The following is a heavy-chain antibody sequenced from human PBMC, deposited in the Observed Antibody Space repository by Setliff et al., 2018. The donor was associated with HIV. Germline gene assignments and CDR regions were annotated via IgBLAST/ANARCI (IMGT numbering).Heavy chain of an antibody. D-gene: IGHD3-22*01. CDR3: ARVGDFYDGSGHYSVLDAFDM. Sequence: TSETLSLTCAVYGGSFSGYFWTWIRQPPQKRLEWIGEINHGEDTNYNPSLKSRVTISVDTSKNQFSLKLSSVTAADTAVYYCARVGDFYDGSGHYSVLDAFDMWGQGTKVTVSS. V-gene: IGHV4-34*01. J-gene: IGHJ3*02. CDR1: GGSFSGYF. CDR2: INHGEDT.